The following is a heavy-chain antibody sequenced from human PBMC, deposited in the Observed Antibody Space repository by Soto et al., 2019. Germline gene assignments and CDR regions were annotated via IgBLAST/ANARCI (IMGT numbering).Heavy chain of an antibody. CDR2: IIGSGGSA. CDR1: GFTFSSYA. D-gene: IGHD3-9*01. Sequence: EVRLLESGGGLVQPGEPLRLSCAASGFTFSSYAMSWVRQAPGKGLEWVSTIIGSGGSANYADSVKGRFTISRDSSKNTLYLQMNSLRADDTAVYYCARHILITILGYYYGMDVWGQGTTVTVSS. CDR3: ARHILITILGYYYGMDV. J-gene: IGHJ6*01. V-gene: IGHV3-23*01.